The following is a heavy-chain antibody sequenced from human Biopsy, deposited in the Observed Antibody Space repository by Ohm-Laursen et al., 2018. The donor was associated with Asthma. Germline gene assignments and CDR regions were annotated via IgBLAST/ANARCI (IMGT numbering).Heavy chain of an antibody. CDR1: GGTFNTYV. V-gene: IGHV1-69*01. D-gene: IGHD2-2*01. Sequence: GSSVKVSCKSLGGTFNTYVIGWGRQAPGQGVEWMGGINSVFGTTTYPQKFQDRVTITADDSTSTVYMELSSLRSEDTAVYYCARKAGSCISRTCYSLDFWGQGTLVTVSS. CDR3: ARKAGSCISRTCYSLDF. CDR2: INSVFGTT. J-gene: IGHJ4*02.